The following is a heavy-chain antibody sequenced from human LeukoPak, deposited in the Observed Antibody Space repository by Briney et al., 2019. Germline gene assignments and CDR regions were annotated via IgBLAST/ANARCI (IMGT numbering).Heavy chain of an antibody. CDR1: GGSFSGYY. CDR3: ARAYSSSWKYQYNWFDP. D-gene: IGHD6-13*01. Sequence: SETLSLTCAVYGGSFSGYYWSWIRQPPGKGLEWIGEINHSGSTNYNPSLQSRVTISVDTSKNQFSLKLSSVTAADTAVYYCARAYSSSWKYQYNWFDPWGQGTLVTVSS. J-gene: IGHJ5*02. CDR2: INHSGST. V-gene: IGHV4-34*01.